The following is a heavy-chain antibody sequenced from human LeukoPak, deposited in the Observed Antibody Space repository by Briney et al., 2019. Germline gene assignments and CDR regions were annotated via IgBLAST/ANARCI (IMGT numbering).Heavy chain of an antibody. CDR1: GGSISSYY. CDR2: IYTSGST. D-gene: IGHD2-2*02. Sequence: SSETLSLTCTVSGGSISSYYWSWIRQPAGKGLEWIGRIYTSGSTNYNPSLKSRVPISVDTSKNQFSPELSHVTAADTAVYYCATAIRPPCDACDIWGQGKIVTVSS. CDR3: ATAIRPPCDACDI. J-gene: IGHJ3*02. V-gene: IGHV4-4*07.